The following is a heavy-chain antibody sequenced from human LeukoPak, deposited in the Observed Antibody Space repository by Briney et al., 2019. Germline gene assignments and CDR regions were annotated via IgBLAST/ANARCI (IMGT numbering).Heavy chain of an antibody. D-gene: IGHD3-22*01. CDR3: AYQREDYYDSSGLFDY. CDR2: ISSSSSYI. J-gene: IGHJ4*02. V-gene: IGHV3-21*04. Sequence: GGSLRLSCAASGFTFSSYSMNWVRQAPGKGLEWVSSISSSSSYIYYADSVKGRFTISRDNAKNTLYLQMNSLRAEDTAVYYCAYQREDYYDSSGLFDYWGQGTLVTVSS. CDR1: GFTFSSYS.